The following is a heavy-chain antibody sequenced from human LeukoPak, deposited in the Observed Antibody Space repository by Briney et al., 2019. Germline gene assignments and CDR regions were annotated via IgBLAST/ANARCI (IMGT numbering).Heavy chain of an antibody. Sequence: PGESLKISCQGSGYIFTSNWIGWVRQVPGKGLEWMGIIYPGDSDTRYSPSFQGQVTISADKSISTPYLQWSSLKASDTAMYYCARRYGGNIDYWGQGTLVTVSS. V-gene: IGHV5-51*01. D-gene: IGHD4-23*01. J-gene: IGHJ4*02. CDR1: GYIFTSNW. CDR2: IYPGDSDT. CDR3: ARRYGGNIDY.